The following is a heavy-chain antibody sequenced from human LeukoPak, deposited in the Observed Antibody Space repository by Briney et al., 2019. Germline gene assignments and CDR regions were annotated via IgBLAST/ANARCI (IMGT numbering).Heavy chain of an antibody. CDR3: ARDGAVLMYYFDY. CDR2: ISYDGSNK. Sequence: GRSLRLSCAASGFTFSSYAMHWVRQAPGKGLEWVAVISYDGSNKYYADSVKGRFTISRDNSKNTLYLQMNSLRAEDTAVYYCARDGAVLMYYFDYWSQGTLVTVSS. V-gene: IGHV3-30*04. D-gene: IGHD3-16*01. CDR1: GFTFSSYA. J-gene: IGHJ4*02.